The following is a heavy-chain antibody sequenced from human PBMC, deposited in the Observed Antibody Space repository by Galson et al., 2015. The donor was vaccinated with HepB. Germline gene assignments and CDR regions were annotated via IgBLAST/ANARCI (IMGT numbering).Heavy chain of an antibody. V-gene: IGHV1-18*04. Sequence: SVKVSCKASGYTFTSYGISWVRQAPGQGLEWVGWISAYNGNTNYAQKLQGRVTMTTDTSTSTAYMELRSLRSDDTAVYYCARGFRVAATLNAFDIWGQGTMVTVSS. CDR3: ARGFRVAATLNAFDI. CDR1: GYTFTSYG. J-gene: IGHJ3*02. CDR2: ISAYNGNT. D-gene: IGHD2-15*01.